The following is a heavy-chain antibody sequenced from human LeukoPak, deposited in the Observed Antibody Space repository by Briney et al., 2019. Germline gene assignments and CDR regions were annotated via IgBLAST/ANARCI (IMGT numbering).Heavy chain of an antibody. J-gene: IGHJ4*02. CDR2: INPSGGST. D-gene: IGHD3-22*01. Sequence: ASVKVSCKASGYTFTSYYMHWVRQAPGQGLEWMGIINPSGGSTSYAQKFQGRVTMTRDMSTSTVYMELSSLRSEDTAVYHCASSSIYYYDSSGYSPWGQGTLVTVSS. CDR3: ASSSIYYYDSSGYSP. CDR1: GYTFTSYY. V-gene: IGHV1-46*01.